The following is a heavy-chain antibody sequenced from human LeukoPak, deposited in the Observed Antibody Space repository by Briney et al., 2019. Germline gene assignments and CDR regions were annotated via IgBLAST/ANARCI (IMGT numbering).Heavy chain of an antibody. D-gene: IGHD3-10*01. Sequence: GRSMRLSCAGSGCMFDYYVMHWVRQAPGKGLEWVSGNSWNSGSIGYADSVKGRFTISRDNAKNSLYLQMNSLRAEDTALYYCAKDMDTLVRGVIFNWGQGTLVTVSS. J-gene: IGHJ4*02. CDR2: NSWNSGSI. V-gene: IGHV3-9*01. CDR3: AKDMDTLVRGVIFN. CDR1: GCMFDYYV.